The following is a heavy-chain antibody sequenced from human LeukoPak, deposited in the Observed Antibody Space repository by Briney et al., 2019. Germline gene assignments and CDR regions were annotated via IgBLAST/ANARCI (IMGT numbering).Heavy chain of an antibody. J-gene: IGHJ6*04. CDR1: GFTFSNYW. D-gene: IGHD3-10*01. V-gene: IGHV3-74*01. Sequence: PGGSLRLSCAASGFTFSNYWMHWVRQAPGKGLVCVSRINSDGSSTSYADSVKGRFTISRDNAKNTLYLQMNSLRAEDTAVYYCARDGMVRGVIKYYGMDVWGKGTTVTVSS. CDR2: INSDGSST. CDR3: ARDGMVRGVIKYYGMDV.